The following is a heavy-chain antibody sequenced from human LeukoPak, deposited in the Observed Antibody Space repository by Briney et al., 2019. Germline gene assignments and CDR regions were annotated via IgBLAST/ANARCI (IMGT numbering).Heavy chain of an antibody. CDR3: ARVGDYYDSSGYYEDWFDP. D-gene: IGHD3-22*01. J-gene: IGHJ5*02. V-gene: IGHV1-2*02. CDR2: INPNSGGT. CDR1: GYTFTGYY. Sequence: ASVKVSCKASGYTFTGYYMHWVRQAPGQGLEWMGWINPNSGGTNYAQKFQGRVTMTRDTSISTAYMELSRLRSDDTAVYYCARVGDYYDSSGYYEDWFDPWGQGTLVTVSS.